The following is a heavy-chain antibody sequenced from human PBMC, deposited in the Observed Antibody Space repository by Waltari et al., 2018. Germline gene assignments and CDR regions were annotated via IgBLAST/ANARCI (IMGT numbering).Heavy chain of an antibody. CDR3: LTLSSGWSPEDFDY. CDR2: IIPIFGTA. J-gene: IGHJ4*02. CDR1: GYSFTSYW. Sequence: VQLVQSGAEVKKPGESLKISCKGSGYSFTSYWIGWVRQMPGKGLEWMGGIIPIFGTANYAQKFQGIVTITADESTSTAYMELSSLRSEDTAVYYCLTLSSGWSPEDFDYWGQGTLVTVSS. D-gene: IGHD6-19*01. V-gene: IGHV1-69*01.